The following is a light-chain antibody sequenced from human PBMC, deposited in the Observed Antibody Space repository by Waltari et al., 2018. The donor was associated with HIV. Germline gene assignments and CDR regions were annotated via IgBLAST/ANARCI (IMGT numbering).Light chain of an antibody. CDR1: SLSGYY. CDR3: SSRDSSGNRVV. J-gene: IGLJ2*01. Sequence: SSELTQDPTMSVALGQTVRITCQGDSLSGYYASWYQQKPGQAPLLVIYGKKRRPSGIPDRFSASSSGDTSSLTVTGAQAEDEADYYCSSRDSSGNRVVFGGGTRLTVL. CDR2: GKK. V-gene: IGLV3-19*01.